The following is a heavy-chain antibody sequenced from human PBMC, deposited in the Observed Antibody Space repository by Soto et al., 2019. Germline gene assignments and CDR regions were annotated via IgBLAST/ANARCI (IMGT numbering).Heavy chain of an antibody. CDR2: IYYSGST. J-gene: IGHJ4*02. Sequence: SETLSLTCTVSGGSISSYYWSWIRQPPGKGLEWIGYIYYSGSTNYNPSLKSRVTISVDTSKNQFSLKLSSVTAADTAVYYCATSSGWYYFDYWGQGTLVTVSS. CDR1: GGSISSYY. D-gene: IGHD6-19*01. V-gene: IGHV4-59*08. CDR3: ATSSGWYYFDY.